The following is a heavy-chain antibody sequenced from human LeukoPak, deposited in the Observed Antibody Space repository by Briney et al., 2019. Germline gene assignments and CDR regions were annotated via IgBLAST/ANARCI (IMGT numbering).Heavy chain of an antibody. CDR2: IYYSGST. J-gene: IGHJ6*02. D-gene: IGHD1-7*01. V-gene: IGHV4-59*02. CDR1: GGSVSSYY. Sequence: SETLSLTCTVSGGSVSSYYWSWIRQPPGKGLEWIGYIYYSGSTNYNPSLKSRVTISVDTSKNQFSLKLSSVNAADTAVYHCARDNWNYGSSMDVWGQGTTVTVSS. CDR3: ARDNWNYGSSMDV.